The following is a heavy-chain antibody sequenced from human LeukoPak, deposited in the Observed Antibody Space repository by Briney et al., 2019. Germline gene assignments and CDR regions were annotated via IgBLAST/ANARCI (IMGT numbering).Heavy chain of an antibody. CDR2: IYHSGST. Sequence: SETLSLTCTVSGYSISSGYYWGWIRQPPGKGLEWIGSIYHSGSTYYNPSLKSRVTISVDTSKNQFSLKLSSVTAADTAVYYCAREGSRAAPAGDYWGQGTLVTVSS. CDR3: AREGSRAAPAGDY. J-gene: IGHJ4*02. D-gene: IGHD2-15*01. V-gene: IGHV4-38-2*02. CDR1: GYSISSGYY.